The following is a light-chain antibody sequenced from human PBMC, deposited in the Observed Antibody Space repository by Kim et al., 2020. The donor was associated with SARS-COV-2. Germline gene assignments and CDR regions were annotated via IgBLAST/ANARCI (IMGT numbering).Light chain of an antibody. CDR1: QSVSRD. CDR2: GAS. Sequence: VSPGERATLACRAGQSVSRDLAWYQQKPGQAPRLLIYGASTRATGIPARFSGSGSGTEFTLTISSLQSEDFAVYYCQQCNNWPRTFGQGTKVDIK. CDR3: QQCNNWPRT. J-gene: IGKJ1*01. V-gene: IGKV3-15*01.